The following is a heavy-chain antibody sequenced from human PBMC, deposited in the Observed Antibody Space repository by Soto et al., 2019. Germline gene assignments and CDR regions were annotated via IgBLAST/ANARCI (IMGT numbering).Heavy chain of an antibody. D-gene: IGHD2-2*02. CDR1: GGSVSSDTHY. Sequence: QVQLQESGPGLVKPSETLSLTCTVSGGSVSSDTHYWSWIRQPPGKRLEWIGVIYSSGSNNYNPSLKSRVTMSVDTSKNQFYLKLRSVIVADTAVYHCARFVRSCSGTTCYTRADVWGQGTTVTVSS. V-gene: IGHV4-61*01. CDR3: ARFVRSCSGTTCYTRADV. CDR2: IYSSGSN. J-gene: IGHJ6*02.